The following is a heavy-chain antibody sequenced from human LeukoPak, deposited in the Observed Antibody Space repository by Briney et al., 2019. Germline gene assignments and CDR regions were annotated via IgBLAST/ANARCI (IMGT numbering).Heavy chain of an antibody. D-gene: IGHD6-19*01. CDR1: GFTVSSNF. CDR2: ISGSGGST. Sequence: GGSLRLSCAASGFTVSSNFMSWVRQAPGKGLEWVSAISGSGGSTYYADSVKGRFTISRDNSKNTLYLQMNSLRAEDTAVYYCAKVGAVAGNGVAHPSVQHWGQGTLVTVSS. V-gene: IGHV3-23*01. CDR3: AKVGAVAGNGVAHPSVQH. J-gene: IGHJ1*01.